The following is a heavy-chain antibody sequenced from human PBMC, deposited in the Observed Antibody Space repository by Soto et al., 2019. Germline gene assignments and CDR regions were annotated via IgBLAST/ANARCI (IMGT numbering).Heavy chain of an antibody. J-gene: IGHJ4*02. CDR3: AKDHPSYYYDSSGSTGAT. D-gene: IGHD3-22*01. Sequence: PGGSLRLSCAASGFTFSSYGMHWVRQAPGKGLEWVAVISYDGSNKYYADSVKGRFAISRDNSKNTLYLQMNSLRAEETAVYYCAKDHPSYYYDSSGSTGATWGQGTLVRVSS. V-gene: IGHV3-30*18. CDR1: GFTFSSYG. CDR2: ISYDGSNK.